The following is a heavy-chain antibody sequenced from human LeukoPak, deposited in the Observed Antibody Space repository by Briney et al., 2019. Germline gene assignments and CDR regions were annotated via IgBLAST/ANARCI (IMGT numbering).Heavy chain of an antibody. CDR2: INTNTGNP. CDR3: ARDELYYDYVWGSYRYRLLGAFDI. D-gene: IGHD3-16*02. Sequence: GASVKVSCKASGYTFTSYAMNWVRQAPGQGLEWMGWINTNTGNPTYAQGFTGRFVFSLDTSVSTAYLQISSLKAEDTAVYYCARDELYYDYVWGSYRYRLLGAFDIWGQGTMVTVSS. V-gene: IGHV7-4-1*02. J-gene: IGHJ3*02. CDR1: GYTFTSYA.